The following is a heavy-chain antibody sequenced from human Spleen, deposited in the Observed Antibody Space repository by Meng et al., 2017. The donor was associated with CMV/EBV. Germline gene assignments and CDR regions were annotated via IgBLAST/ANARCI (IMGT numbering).Heavy chain of an antibody. D-gene: IGHD6-25*01. CDR2: INHSGST. CDR1: GGSFSGYY. J-gene: IGHJ4*02. CDR3: ARGRGPYSSGFDY. V-gene: IGHV4-34*01. Sequence: VQLTQWGAGLLEPSEPLSLTCAVYGGSFSGYYWSWIRQPPGKGLEWIGEINHSGSTNYNPSLKSRVTISVDTSKNQFSLKLSSVTAADTAVYYCARGRGPYSSGFDYWGQGTLVTVSS.